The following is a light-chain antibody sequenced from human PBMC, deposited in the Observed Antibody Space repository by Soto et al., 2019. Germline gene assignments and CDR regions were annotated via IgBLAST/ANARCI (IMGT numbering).Light chain of an antibody. Sequence: QSVLTQPPSASGTPGQRVTISCSGSSSNIGSNTVNWHQQLPGTAPKLLIYSNNQRPSGVPDRFSGSKSGTSASLAISGLQSEDEADYYCAAWDDSLNGLLVFGTGTKVTVL. CDR3: AAWDDSLNGLLV. V-gene: IGLV1-44*01. J-gene: IGLJ1*01. CDR2: SNN. CDR1: SSNIGSNT.